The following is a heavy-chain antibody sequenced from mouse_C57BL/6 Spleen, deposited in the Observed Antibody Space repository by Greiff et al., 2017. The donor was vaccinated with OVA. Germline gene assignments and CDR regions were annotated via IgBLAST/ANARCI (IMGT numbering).Heavy chain of an antibody. Sequence: VQRVESGPGLVQPSQRLSITCTVSGFSFTSYGVHWVRQSPGKGLEWLGVIWRGGSTDYNAAFMSRLSITKDNSKSQVFFKMNSLQADDTARYYCANMVTTEDAMDYWGQGTSVTVSS. V-gene: IGHV2-5*01. CDR2: IWRGGST. J-gene: IGHJ4*01. D-gene: IGHD2-2*01. CDR1: GFSFTSYG. CDR3: ANMVTTEDAMDY.